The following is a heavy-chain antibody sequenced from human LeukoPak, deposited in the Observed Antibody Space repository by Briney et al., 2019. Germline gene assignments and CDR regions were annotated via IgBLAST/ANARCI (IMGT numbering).Heavy chain of an antibody. V-gene: IGHV1-69*01. CDR3: ASTSSITIFGVADY. CDR2: VIPIFGTA. J-gene: IGHJ4*02. CDR1: GGTFSSYA. D-gene: IGHD3-3*01. Sequence: SVKVSCKASGGTFSSYAISWVRQAPGQGLEWMGGVIPIFGTANYGQKFQGRVTINAHESTSTAYMELSSLRSEDTAVYYCASTSSITIFGVADYWGQGTLVTVSS.